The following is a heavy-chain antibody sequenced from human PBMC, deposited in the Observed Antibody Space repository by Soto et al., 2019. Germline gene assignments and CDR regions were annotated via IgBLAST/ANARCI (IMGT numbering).Heavy chain of an antibody. Sequence: QVQLVQSGAEVKKPGASVKVSCKASGYTFTSYGVSWVRQAPGQGLEWMGWISGYNGNTNYAQKLQGRVTMPTDTSKGTAYMELRSLRSDDTAVYYCARAGKYYYGSGRPYYYGMDVWGQGITVTVS. J-gene: IGHJ6*02. CDR3: ARAGKYYYGSGRPYYYGMDV. V-gene: IGHV1-18*04. D-gene: IGHD3-10*01. CDR1: GYTFTSYG. CDR2: ISGYNGNT.